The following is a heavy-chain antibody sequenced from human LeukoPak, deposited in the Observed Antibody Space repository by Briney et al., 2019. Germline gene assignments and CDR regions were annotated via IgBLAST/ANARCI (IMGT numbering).Heavy chain of an antibody. J-gene: IGHJ5*02. CDR1: GYTFTGYY. Sequence: GASVKVSCKASGYTFTGYYMHWVRQAPGQGLEWMGWINPNSGGTNYAQKFQGRVTMTRDTSISTAYMELSRLRSDDTAVYYCARERPYSSSSSWFDPWGQGTLVTVSS. CDR3: ARERPYSSSSSWFDP. V-gene: IGHV1-2*02. D-gene: IGHD6-6*01. CDR2: INPNSGGT.